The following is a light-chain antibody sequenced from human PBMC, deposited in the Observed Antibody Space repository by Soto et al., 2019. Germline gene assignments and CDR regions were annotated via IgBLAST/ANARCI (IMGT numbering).Light chain of an antibody. CDR3: AAWGDSLNGV. V-gene: IGLV1-44*01. CDR1: SSNIGSNG. Sequence: QSVLTQPPSASGTPGQRVTISCSGSSSNIGSNGVNWYRQLPGTAPKLLIYSNNQRPSGVPDRFSGSKSGTSASLAISGLQSEDEADYYCAAWGDSLNGVFGGGTKVTVL. CDR2: SNN. J-gene: IGLJ2*01.